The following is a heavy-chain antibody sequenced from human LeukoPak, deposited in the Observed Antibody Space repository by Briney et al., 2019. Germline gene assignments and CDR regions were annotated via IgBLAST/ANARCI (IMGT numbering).Heavy chain of an antibody. CDR3: ATKAATGTYFFNY. J-gene: IGHJ4*02. D-gene: IGHD6-13*01. CDR2: ISDSGGGT. CDR1: GFTFSTYS. Sequence: GGSLRLSCAASGFTFSTYSMNWVRQAPGRGLEWVSTISDSGGGTYYADSVKGRFTISRDNSKNTLYLQMSSLRAEDTAVYFCATKAATGTYFFNYWGQGTLVTVS. V-gene: IGHV3-23*01.